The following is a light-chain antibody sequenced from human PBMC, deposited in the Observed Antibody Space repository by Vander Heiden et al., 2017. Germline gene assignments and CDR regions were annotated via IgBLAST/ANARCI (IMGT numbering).Light chain of an antibody. CDR2: DAS. Sequence: EIVLTQSPATLSLSPGERATLSCRASQSVSIYLAWYQQKPGQAPRLLIKDASNRATGIPARFSGSGSGTDFTLTITSLEPEDFAVYYCQQRANWPLTFGGGTKVEIK. J-gene: IGKJ4*02. CDR3: QQRANWPLT. V-gene: IGKV3-11*01. CDR1: QSVSIY.